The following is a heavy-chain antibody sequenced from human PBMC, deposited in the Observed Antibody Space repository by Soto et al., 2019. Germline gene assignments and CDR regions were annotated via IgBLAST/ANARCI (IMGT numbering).Heavy chain of an antibody. CDR3: ARHFDVDPSLDQYYFDL. CDR1: GVSITPYF. J-gene: IGHJ2*01. CDR2: IYASART. V-gene: IGHV4-4*07. Sequence: QVQLQESGPGLVKPSETLSLTCTVSGVSITPYFWSWIRQPAGKAPEWVGHIYASARTTYNPSLKSRVTTFVSQTQVSLRLTSVTAADTAVYYCARHFDVDPSLDQYYFDLWGRGALVTVSS. D-gene: IGHD3-9*01.